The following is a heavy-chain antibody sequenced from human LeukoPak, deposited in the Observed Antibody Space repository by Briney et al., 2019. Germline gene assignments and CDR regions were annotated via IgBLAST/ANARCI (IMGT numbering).Heavy chain of an antibody. Sequence: SETLSLTCSVSGGSISNNYWSWIRQSPAKGLEYIGYIHSSGSTDYNPSFKSRVVVSVDTSKNQFSLKLYSVTAADTAVYYCARHGLKLVGASTTYFDNWGQGTLVTVSS. V-gene: IGHV4-59*08. J-gene: IGHJ4*02. CDR1: GGSISNNY. CDR3: ARHGLKLVGASTTYFDN. CDR2: IHSSGST. D-gene: IGHD1-26*01.